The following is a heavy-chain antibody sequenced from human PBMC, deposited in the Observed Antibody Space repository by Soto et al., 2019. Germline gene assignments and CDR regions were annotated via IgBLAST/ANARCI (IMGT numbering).Heavy chain of an antibody. D-gene: IGHD6-19*01. V-gene: IGHV3-30-3*01. CDR3: ARGTSSGWYYFDY. CDR2: MSYDGSNK. Sequence: QVQLVESGGGVVQPGRSLRLSCAASGFTFSNYAIHWVRQAPGKGLEWVAAMSYDGSNKYYADSVKGRFTISRDKSKSTLYLQVNSLRAHDTAVYYCARGTSSGWYYFDYWGQGTLVTVSS. CDR1: GFTFSNYA. J-gene: IGHJ4*02.